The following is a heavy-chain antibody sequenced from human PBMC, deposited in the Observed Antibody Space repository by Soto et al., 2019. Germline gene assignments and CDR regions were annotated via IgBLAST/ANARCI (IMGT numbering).Heavy chain of an antibody. CDR3: ARGRSSGYDAFDI. D-gene: IGHD3-22*01. Sequence: GGSLRLPCAASGFTFSSYSMNWVRQAPGKGLEWVSSISSSSSYIYYADSVKGRFTISRDNAKNSLYLQMNRLRAEDTAVYYCARGRSSGYDAFDIWGQGTMVTVSS. CDR2: ISSSSSYI. V-gene: IGHV3-21*01. CDR1: GFTFSSYS. J-gene: IGHJ3*02.